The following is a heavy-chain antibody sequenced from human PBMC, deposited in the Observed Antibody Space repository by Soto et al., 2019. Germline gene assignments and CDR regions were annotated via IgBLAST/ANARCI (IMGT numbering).Heavy chain of an antibody. CDR2: IKQDGSEK. J-gene: IGHJ4*02. D-gene: IGHD6-19*01. CDR3: SWGTGWTAQY. Sequence: EVHLVESGGGLVQPGGSLRLSCAASGLTFSTYWMNWVRQAPGKGLEWVANIKQDGSEKNYVDSVKGRFTISRDNAKNSLLLQMNTLRAEDTAVYYCSWGTGWTAQYWGQGILVTVSS. CDR1: GLTFSTYW. V-gene: IGHV3-7*04.